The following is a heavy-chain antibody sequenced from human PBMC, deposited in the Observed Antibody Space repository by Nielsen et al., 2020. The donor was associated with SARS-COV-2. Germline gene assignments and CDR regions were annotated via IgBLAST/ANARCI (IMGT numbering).Heavy chain of an antibody. V-gene: IGHV3-30-3*01. CDR1: GFTFSSYA. CDR2: ISYDGSNK. D-gene: IGHD3-10*01. CDR3: AKGRGPTNWYFDL. J-gene: IGHJ2*01. Sequence: GESLKISCAASGFTFSSYAMHWVRQAPGKGLEWVAVISYDGSNKYYADSVKGRFTISRDNSKNTLYLQMNSLRAEDTALYYCAKGRGPTNWYFDLWGRGTLVTVSS.